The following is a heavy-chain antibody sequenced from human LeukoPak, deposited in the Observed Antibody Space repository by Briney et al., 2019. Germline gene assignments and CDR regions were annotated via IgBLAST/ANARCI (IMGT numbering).Heavy chain of an antibody. J-gene: IGHJ3*02. CDR2: IYHSGST. D-gene: IGHD3-10*01. V-gene: IGHV4-4*02. CDR1: GGSISSSNW. Sequence: SETLSLTCAVSGGSISSSNWGSWVRRHPGKGVEWSGEIYHSGSTNYNPSLKSRVTISVDKSKNQFSLELSSVTAADTAVYYCARTWYGAFDIWGQGTMVTVSS. CDR3: ARTWYGAFDI.